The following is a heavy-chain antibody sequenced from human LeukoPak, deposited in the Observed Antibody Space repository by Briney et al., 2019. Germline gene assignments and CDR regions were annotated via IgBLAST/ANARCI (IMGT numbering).Heavy chain of an antibody. CDR1: GFVFSSYS. CDR2: ISSSRNTI. J-gene: IGHJ4*02. D-gene: IGHD5-18*01. CDR3: ARVGIQLCVDY. V-gene: IGHV3-48*01. Sequence: GGSLRLSCSASGFVFSSYSMNWVRQAPGKGLEWVSYISSSRNTIYYADSVKGRFTISRDNAKNSLYLQMNSLRAEDTAVYYCARVGIQLCVDYWGQGTLVTVSS.